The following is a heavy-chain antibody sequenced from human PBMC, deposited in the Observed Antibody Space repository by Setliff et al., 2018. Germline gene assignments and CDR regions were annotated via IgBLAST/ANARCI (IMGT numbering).Heavy chain of an antibody. V-gene: IGHV1-69*13. Sequence: VKVSCKASGGTFSSYAISWVRQAPGQGLEWMGGIIPIFGTANYAQKFQGRVTITADASTSTAYMELSSLRSEDTAVYYCARDSRGLVPAAIEGSYYYYGMDVWGQGTTVTVSS. CDR2: IIPIFGTA. D-gene: IGHD2-2*02. CDR1: GGTFSSYA. CDR3: ARDSRGLVPAAIEGSYYYYGMDV. J-gene: IGHJ6*02.